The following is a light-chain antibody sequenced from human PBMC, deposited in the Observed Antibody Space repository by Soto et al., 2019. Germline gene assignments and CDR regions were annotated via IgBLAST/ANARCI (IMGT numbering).Light chain of an antibody. Sequence: QSALTQPPSASGSPGQSVTISCTGNSSDVGGYNFVSWYQQHPGKAPKLMIYEVSKRPLGVPDRFSGSKSGNTASLTVSGLQAEDEADYYCSSYAGSNNLVFGGGTKLTVL. CDR3: SSYAGSNNLV. V-gene: IGLV2-8*01. CDR1: SSDVGGYNF. CDR2: EVS. J-gene: IGLJ2*01.